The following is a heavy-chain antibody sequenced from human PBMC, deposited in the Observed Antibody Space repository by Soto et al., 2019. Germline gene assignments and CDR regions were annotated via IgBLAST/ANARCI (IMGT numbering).Heavy chain of an antibody. J-gene: IGHJ6*03. CDR3: ARSPRRGGIGMTTSLWARRENYYCYYMDV. CDR2: IFYSGST. V-gene: IGHV4-59*08. D-gene: IGHD1-1*01. CDR1: GGSISDYY. Sequence: TSETLSLTCTVSGGSISDYYWSWIRQPPGKGLEWIGYIFYSGSTNYNPSLKSRVSISVDTSKNQFSLHLSSVTAADTAVYYCARSPRRGGIGMTTSLWARRENYYCYYMDVWGKGTTVTVSS.